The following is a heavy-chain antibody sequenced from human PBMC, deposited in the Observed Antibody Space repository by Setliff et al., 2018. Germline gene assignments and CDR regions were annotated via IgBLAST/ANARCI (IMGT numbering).Heavy chain of an antibody. Sequence: GGSLRLSCAASGFTFSTYRMHWVRQAPGKGLEWVAVIWDDGGNKYHADSVKGRSTISRDNSQNTMYLQMNSLRAEDTAVYYCIRDTSGRDAFDIWGQGTMVTVSS. V-gene: IGHV3-33*08. CDR2: IWDDGGNK. D-gene: IGHD6-19*01. CDR3: IRDTSGRDAFDI. J-gene: IGHJ3*02. CDR1: GFTFSTYR.